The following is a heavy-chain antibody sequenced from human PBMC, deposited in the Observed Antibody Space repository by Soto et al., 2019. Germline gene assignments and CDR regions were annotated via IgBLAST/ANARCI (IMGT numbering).Heavy chain of an antibody. J-gene: IGHJ6*02. D-gene: IGHD5-18*01. Sequence: SETLSLTCAVYGGSFSGYYWSWIRQPPGKGLEWIGEINHSGSTNYNPSLKSRVTISVDTSKNQFSLKLSSVTAADTAVYYCARGRGYSYAYGHYYYGMDVWGQGTTVTVSS. CDR3: ARGRGYSYAYGHYYYGMDV. CDR1: GGSFSGYY. CDR2: INHSGST. V-gene: IGHV4-34*01.